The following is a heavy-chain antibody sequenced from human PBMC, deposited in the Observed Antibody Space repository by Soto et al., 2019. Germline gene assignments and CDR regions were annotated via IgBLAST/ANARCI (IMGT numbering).Heavy chain of an antibody. CDR2: SHHSSST. D-gene: IGHD2-21*02. J-gene: IGHJ5*02. Sequence: PCETLSLTCAVSGGSISSGGYSWSWVRRPPGKGLDWFGYSHHSSSTYYNPSLKSRVTISVDRSKTQFSLKRSSVTAGDTAVYYCARGGVAYCGGDCYSSLPSYNWCDPWGQGTLVTVSS. CDR3: ARGGVAYCGGDCYSSLPSYNWCDP. V-gene: IGHV4-30-2*01. CDR1: GGSISSGGYS.